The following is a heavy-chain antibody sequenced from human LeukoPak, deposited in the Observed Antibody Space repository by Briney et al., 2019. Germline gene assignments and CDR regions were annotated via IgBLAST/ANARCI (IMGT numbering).Heavy chain of an antibody. J-gene: IGHJ4*02. CDR2: ISSSGNT. Sequence: SETLSLTCTVSGASISGYFWSWIRQPPGKGLEWIGYISSSGNTNYNPSLKSRVTISVDTSKNRFSLKLSSVTAADTAVFYCAGECYLGSSVFDYWGQGTLVTVSS. D-gene: IGHD2-21*01. CDR1: GASISGYF. CDR3: AGECYLGSSVFDY. V-gene: IGHV4-59*01.